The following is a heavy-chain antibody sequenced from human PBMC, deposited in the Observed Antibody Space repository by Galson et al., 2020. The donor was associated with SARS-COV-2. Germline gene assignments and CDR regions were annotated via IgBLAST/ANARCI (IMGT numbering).Heavy chain of an antibody. J-gene: IGHJ6*03. D-gene: IGHD6-19*01. CDR1: GFTFSSYA. CDR3: ATSIAVTGTGISYFMDV. Sequence: GGSLRLSCAASGFTFSSYAMNWVRQAPGKGLEWVSGIRGGGDRTYNADSVKGRFTISRDNSKNTLFLQMTSLRAEDTAVYYCATSIAVTGTGISYFMDVWGKGTTVTVSS. V-gene: IGHV3-23*01. CDR2: IRGGGDRT.